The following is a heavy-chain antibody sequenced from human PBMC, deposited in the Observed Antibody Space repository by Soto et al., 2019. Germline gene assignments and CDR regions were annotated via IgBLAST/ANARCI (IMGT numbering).Heavy chain of an antibody. Sequence: QVQLVQSGAEVKNPGASVKVSCKASGYTFTNYDINWVRQATGQGLEWVGWMTPISGDTGYAQNFQGRVTMTRDTPRSTAYLELSSLTSEDPAVYYCARNLYNTGSFDHWGQGTLVTVSS. CDR1: GYTFTNYD. CDR2: MTPISGDT. CDR3: ARNLYNTGSFDH. J-gene: IGHJ4*02. D-gene: IGHD3-10*01. V-gene: IGHV1-8*02.